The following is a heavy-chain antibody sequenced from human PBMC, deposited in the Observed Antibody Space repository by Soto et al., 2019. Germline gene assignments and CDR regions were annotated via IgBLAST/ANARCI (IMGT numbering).Heavy chain of an antibody. V-gene: IGHV4-4*02. CDR3: ARCCRSVTCDRGGWLDP. CDR1: GDSITHDAW. J-gene: IGHJ5*02. CDR2: VFNRGST. Sequence: QLQESGPGLVQPSGTLSLTFAVFGDSITHDAWWSWLRQPPGKGLEVIGEVFNRGSTIYNPSLKSRVTISVDKSKNQLFLNLYSVTAADTAFYYCARCCRSVTCDRGGWLDPWGQGTLVTVAS. D-gene: IGHD2-2*01.